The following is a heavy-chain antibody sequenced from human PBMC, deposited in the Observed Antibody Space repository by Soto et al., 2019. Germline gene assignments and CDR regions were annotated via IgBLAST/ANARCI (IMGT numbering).Heavy chain of an antibody. Sequence: GESLKISCEASGYSFTFYWIAWVRQLPGKGLEWMGIIYPDDSDTRYSPSFQGQVTISADESITTAFLQWSSLKASDTGMYYCATHKGDQSAFDIWGQGTMVTVSS. D-gene: IGHD3-16*01. CDR1: GYSFTFYW. V-gene: IGHV5-51*01. J-gene: IGHJ3*02. CDR2: IYPDDSDT. CDR3: ATHKGDQSAFDI.